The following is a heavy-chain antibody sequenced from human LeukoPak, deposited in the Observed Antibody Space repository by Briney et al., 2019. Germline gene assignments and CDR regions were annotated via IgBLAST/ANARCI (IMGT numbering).Heavy chain of an antibody. CDR2: IYYSGST. CDR1: GGSISSSSYY. CDR3: ARADDYGDYEWEVFDY. V-gene: IGHV4-39*07. D-gene: IGHD4-17*01. J-gene: IGHJ4*02. Sequence: SQTLSLTCTVSGGSISSSSYYWGWIRQPPGKGLEWIGSIYYSGSTYYNPSLKSRVTISVDTSKNQVSLKLSSVTAADTAVYYCARADDYGDYEWEVFDYWGQGTLVTVSS.